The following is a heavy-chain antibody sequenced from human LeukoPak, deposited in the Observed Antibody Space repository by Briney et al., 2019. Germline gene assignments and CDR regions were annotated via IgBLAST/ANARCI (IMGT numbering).Heavy chain of an antibody. CDR2: INYSGST. J-gene: IGHJ5*02. D-gene: IGHD1-14*01. Sequence: SETLSLTCTVSGGSISSYYWSWIRQPPGKGLEWIGYINYSGSTNYNASLKSRVTISVDTSKNQFSLKLSSVTAADTAVYYCARARSGINWFDPWGQGTLVAVSS. CDR3: ARARSGINWFDP. CDR1: GGSISSYY. V-gene: IGHV4-59*01.